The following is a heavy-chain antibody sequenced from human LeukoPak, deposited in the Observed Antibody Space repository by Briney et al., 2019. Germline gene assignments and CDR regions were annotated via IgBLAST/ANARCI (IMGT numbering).Heavy chain of an antibody. CDR2: IKEDGSEI. V-gene: IGHV3-7*01. CDR3: ATPYTYARH. J-gene: IGHJ4*02. Sequence: PAGGSLRLSCAASGFRFNEYSMGWVRQAPGKRLEYVAHIKEDGSEIFYVDSVKGRFIISRDNAKNSLFLQMSSLGAEDTAIYFCATPYTYARHWGQGALVTVSS. D-gene: IGHD4-11*01. CDR1: GFRFNEYS.